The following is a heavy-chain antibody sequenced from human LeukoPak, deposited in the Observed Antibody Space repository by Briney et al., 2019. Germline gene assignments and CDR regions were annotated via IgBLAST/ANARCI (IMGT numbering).Heavy chain of an antibody. V-gene: IGHV3-30*03. CDR3: AREIYSSSWSDRYAMDV. CDR2: ISHDGSYK. J-gene: IGHJ6*02. CDR1: AFSLNAYN. Sequence: QSGGSLRLSCAASAFSLNAYNMNWVRQAPGKGLEWVAVISHDGSYKSYADADSVKGRFTISRDNSKNTLYLQMNSLRGEDTAVYYCAREIYSSSWSDRYAMDVWGQGTTVTVSS. D-gene: IGHD6-13*01.